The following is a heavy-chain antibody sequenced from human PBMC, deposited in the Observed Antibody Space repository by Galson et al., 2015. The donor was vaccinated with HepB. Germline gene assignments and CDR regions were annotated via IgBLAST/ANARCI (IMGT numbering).Heavy chain of an antibody. D-gene: IGHD6-13*01. J-gene: IGHJ6*02. V-gene: IGHV3-23*01. Sequence: SLRLSCAASGFTFSSYAMSWVRQAPGKGLEWVSAISGSGGSTYYADSVKGRFTISRDNSKNTLYLQMNSLRAEDTAVYYCAKDDGQLVHPNYYYYGMDVWGQGTTVTVSS. CDR3: AKDDGQLVHPNYYYYGMDV. CDR1: GFTFSSYA. CDR2: ISGSGGST.